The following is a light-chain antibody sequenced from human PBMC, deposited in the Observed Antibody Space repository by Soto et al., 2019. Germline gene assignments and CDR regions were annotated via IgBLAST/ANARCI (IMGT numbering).Light chain of an antibody. CDR2: GAS. V-gene: IGKV3-20*01. J-gene: IGKJ1*01. CDR3: QQYGSSGT. CDR1: QSVSNNY. Sequence: EIVMTQSPGTLSLSPGERATLSCRASQSVSNNYLAWYQQKPGQAPRLLIYGASNRATGIPYRFSGSGAGTDLTLTISRMEPEDFAVYYCQQYGSSGTFGQGTTVEIK.